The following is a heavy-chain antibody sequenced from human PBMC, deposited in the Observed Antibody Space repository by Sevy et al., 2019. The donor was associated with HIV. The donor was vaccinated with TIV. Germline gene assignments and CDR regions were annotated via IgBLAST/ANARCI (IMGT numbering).Heavy chain of an antibody. J-gene: IGHJ3*02. D-gene: IGHD3-10*01. CDR1: GFSFSSYP. Sequence: GGSLRLSCAASGFSFSSYPMNWVRHAPGKGLEWVSSISGSSNYIYYADSLRGRFTISRDNAKNSLYLQMNSLRAEDTAVYYCARPYGSGSWEAFDIWGQGTMVTVSS. CDR3: ARPYGSGSWEAFDI. V-gene: IGHV3-21*01. CDR2: ISGSSNYI.